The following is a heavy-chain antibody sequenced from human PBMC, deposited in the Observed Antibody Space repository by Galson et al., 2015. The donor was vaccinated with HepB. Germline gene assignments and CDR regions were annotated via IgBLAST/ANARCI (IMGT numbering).Heavy chain of an antibody. CDR2: IIPIFGTA. CDR3: AREGPYVVRGVMGVNYFDY. D-gene: IGHD3-10*01. V-gene: IGHV1-69*13. J-gene: IGHJ4*02. Sequence: SVKVSYKASGGTFSSYAISWVRQAPGQGLEWMGGIIPIFGTAIYAQKFQGRVTITADESTSTAYMELSSLRSEDTAVYYCAREGPYVVRGVMGVNYFDYWSQGTLVTVSS. CDR1: GGTFSSYA.